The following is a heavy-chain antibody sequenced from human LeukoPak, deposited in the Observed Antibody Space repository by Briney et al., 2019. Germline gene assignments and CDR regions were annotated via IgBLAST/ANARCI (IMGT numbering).Heavy chain of an antibody. D-gene: IGHD3-10*01. J-gene: IGHJ4*02. V-gene: IGHV3-66*01. Sequence: GGSLRLSCAASGFTFSSYAMSWVRQAPGKGLEWVSVIYSGGSTYFADSVKGRFTISRDNSKNTLYLQMNSLRAEDTAVYYCASYDYYGSGSFWDYWGQGTLVTVSS. CDR3: ASYDYYGSGSFWDY. CDR1: GFTFSSYA. CDR2: IYSGGST.